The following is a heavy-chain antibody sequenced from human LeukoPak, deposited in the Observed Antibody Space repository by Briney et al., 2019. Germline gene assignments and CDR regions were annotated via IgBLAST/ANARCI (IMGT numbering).Heavy chain of an antibody. J-gene: IGHJ4*02. CDR3: ARDDGCSSSRFDY. Sequence: SETLSLTCTVSGGSISSGCYYWSWIRQHPGKGLEWIGYIYYSGSTYYNPSLKSRVTISVDTSKNQFSLKLSSVTAADTAVYYCARDDGCSSSRFDYWGQGTLVTVSS. CDR2: IYYSGST. V-gene: IGHV4-31*03. D-gene: IGHD2-8*01. CDR1: GGSISSGCYY.